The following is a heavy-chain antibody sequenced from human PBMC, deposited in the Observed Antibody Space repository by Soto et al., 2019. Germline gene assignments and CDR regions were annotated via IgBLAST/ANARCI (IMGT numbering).Heavy chain of an antibody. CDR1: GYTFIGHY. V-gene: IGHV1-2*02. CDR2: INTQAGGT. J-gene: IGHJ4*02. CDR3: ARDHGNIWPRNFDH. Sequence: QVHLVQSGAEVKKPGASVKVACKASGYTFIGHYMHWVRQAPGQGLEWMGWINTQAGGTAYAQKFQGRVTMTRDTSLSTAYLEMNGLRSDDTAVYYCARDHGNIWPRNFDHWGQGTLVTVSS. D-gene: IGHD2-15*01.